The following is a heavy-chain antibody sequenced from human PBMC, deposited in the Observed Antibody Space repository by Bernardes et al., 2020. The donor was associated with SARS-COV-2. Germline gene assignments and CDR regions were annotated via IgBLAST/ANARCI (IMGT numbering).Heavy chain of an antibody. CDR2: ISYDGSNK. CDR3: AKETTAYSSGWYPYYFDY. D-gene: IGHD6-19*01. V-gene: IGHV3-30*18. Sequence: GGSLRLSCAASGFTFSSYGMHWVRQAPGKGLEWVAVISYDGSNKYYADSVKGRFTISRDNSKNTLYLQMNSLRAEDTAVYYCAKETTAYSSGWYPYYFDYWGQGTLVTVSS. J-gene: IGHJ4*02. CDR1: GFTFSSYG.